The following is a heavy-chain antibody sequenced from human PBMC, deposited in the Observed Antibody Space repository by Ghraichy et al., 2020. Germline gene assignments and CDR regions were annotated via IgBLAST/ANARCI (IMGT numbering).Heavy chain of an antibody. D-gene: IGHD3-3*01. CDR1: GGSVSSGSYY. V-gene: IGHV4-61*01. Sequence: SETLSLTCTVSGGSVSSGSYYWSWIRQPPGKGLEWIGYIYYSGSTNYNPSLKSRVTISVDTSKNQFSLKLSSVTAADTAVYYCARGRGYDFWSGYQSRAPFDYWGQGTLVTVSS. CDR2: IYYSGST. CDR3: ARGRGYDFWSGYQSRAPFDY. J-gene: IGHJ4*02.